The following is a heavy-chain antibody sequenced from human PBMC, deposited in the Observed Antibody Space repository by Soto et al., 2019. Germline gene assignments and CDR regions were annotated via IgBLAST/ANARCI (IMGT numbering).Heavy chain of an antibody. CDR1: GGTFSSYA. V-gene: IGHV1-69*13. J-gene: IGHJ6*02. Sequence: SVKVSCKASGGTFSSYAISWVRQAPGQGLEWMGGIIPLFGTANYAQKFQGRVTITADESTSTAYMELSSLRTEDTAVYYCARDRGDIVVVPAAMRPYYYYGMDVWGQGTTVTVSS. CDR2: IIPLFGTA. D-gene: IGHD2-2*01. CDR3: ARDRGDIVVVPAAMRPYYYYGMDV.